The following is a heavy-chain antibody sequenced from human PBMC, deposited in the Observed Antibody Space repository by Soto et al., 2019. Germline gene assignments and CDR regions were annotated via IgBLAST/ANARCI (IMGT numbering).Heavy chain of an antibody. CDR2: IIPMYGPA. Sequence: QVPLVQPGAEVKKPGSSVTVSCKASGGTFSSYAIHWVRQAPGQGLEWMGGIIPMYGPAKYAQRFQGRVTITADESTTTFYMELTSLTSQDTAVYYCARVTSMVRGVIDNWFDPWGHGTLVTVSS. CDR1: GGTFSSYA. D-gene: IGHD3-10*01. J-gene: IGHJ5*02. CDR3: ARVTSMVRGVIDNWFDP. V-gene: IGHV1-69*01.